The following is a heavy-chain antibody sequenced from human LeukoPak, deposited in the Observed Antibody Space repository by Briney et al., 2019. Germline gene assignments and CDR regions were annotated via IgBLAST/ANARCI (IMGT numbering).Heavy chain of an antibody. V-gene: IGHV3-43*02. CDR3: AKGQYYDILTGYFDY. CDR1: GFTFDDYA. J-gene: IGHJ4*02. Sequence: GGSLRLSCGASGFTFDDYAMHWVRQAPGKGLEWVSLISGDGGSTYYADSVKGRFTISRDNSKNSLYLQMNSLRTEDTALYYCAKGQYYDILTGYFDYWGQGTLVTVSS. CDR2: ISGDGGST. D-gene: IGHD3-9*01.